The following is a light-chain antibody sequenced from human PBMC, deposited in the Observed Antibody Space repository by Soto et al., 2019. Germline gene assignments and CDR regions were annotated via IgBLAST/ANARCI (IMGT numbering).Light chain of an antibody. V-gene: IGKV3-11*01. CDR1: QSVSGY. CDR2: DIS. J-gene: IGKJ1*01. Sequence: EIVMTQSPATLSVSPGERATLSCRASQSVSGYLAWYQQKPGQTPRLLIYDISKRATGIPARFSGSGSATDFTLTISSLEPEDFAVYYCQQYSIWRTFGQGTKVDIK. CDR3: QQYSIWRT.